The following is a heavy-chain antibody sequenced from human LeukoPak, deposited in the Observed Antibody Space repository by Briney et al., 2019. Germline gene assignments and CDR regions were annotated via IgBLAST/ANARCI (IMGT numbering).Heavy chain of an antibody. Sequence: ASVKVSCKASGYTFTGYYMHWVRQAPGQGLEWMGWINPNSGGTNYAQKFQGRVTITRNTSISTAYMELSSLRSEDTAVYYCARRGLGGYYFDYWGQGTLVTVSS. D-gene: IGHD3-16*01. CDR3: ARRGLGGYYFDY. J-gene: IGHJ4*02. CDR2: INPNSGGT. V-gene: IGHV1-2*02. CDR1: GYTFTGYY.